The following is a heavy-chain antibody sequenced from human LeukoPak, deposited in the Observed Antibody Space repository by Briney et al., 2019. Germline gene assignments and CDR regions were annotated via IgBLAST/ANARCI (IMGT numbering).Heavy chain of an antibody. Sequence: ASVKVSCKASGYTFSSYDINWVRQVPGQGLEWMGWMNPNSGNTGTAQDFQGRVTMTRNTSINTAYMELSSLRSEDTAVYYCAREGYSSSWYMEDWGQGTLVTVSS. CDR3: AREGYSSSWYMED. J-gene: IGHJ4*02. CDR2: MNPNSGNT. D-gene: IGHD6-13*01. V-gene: IGHV1-8*01. CDR1: GYTFSSYD.